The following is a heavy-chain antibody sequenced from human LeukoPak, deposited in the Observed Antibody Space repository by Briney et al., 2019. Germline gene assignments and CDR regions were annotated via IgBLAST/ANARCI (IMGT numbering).Heavy chain of an antibody. CDR2: IIPSFGTP. J-gene: IGHJ5*02. Sequence: SVKVSCKASGDTFSRYSISWVRQAPGQGLEWMGGIIPSFGTPSYAQKFQGRVTISADRSATTVYMELSSLRSDDTAVYYCAGGRSPQTMVVWWNNWFDPWGQGTLVTVSS. D-gene: IGHD3-10*01. CDR1: GDTFSRYS. CDR3: AGGRSPQTMVVWWNNWFDP. V-gene: IGHV1-69*06.